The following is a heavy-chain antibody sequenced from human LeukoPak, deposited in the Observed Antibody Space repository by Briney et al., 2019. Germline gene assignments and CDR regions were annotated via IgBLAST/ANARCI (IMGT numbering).Heavy chain of an antibody. V-gene: IGHV4-34*01. Sequence: SETLSLTCTVSGGSLSGYYWSWIRKPPGKGLEWIGEINHSGSTNYNPSLKSRVTISVDTSKNQFSLKLSSVTAADTAVYYCARRAYTYGPIIRWGQGTLVTVSS. CDR3: ARRAYTYGPIIR. CDR1: GGSLSGYY. D-gene: IGHD5-18*01. J-gene: IGHJ4*02. CDR2: INHSGST.